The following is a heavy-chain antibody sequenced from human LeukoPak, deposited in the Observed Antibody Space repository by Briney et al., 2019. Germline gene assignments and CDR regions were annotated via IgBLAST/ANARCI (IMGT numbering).Heavy chain of an antibody. J-gene: IGHJ4*02. CDR3: AKRDAFDSSGYSPLFDS. V-gene: IGHV3-23*01. CDR1: GFTFSNYA. D-gene: IGHD3-22*01. Sequence: GGSLRLSCAASGFTFSNYAMTWVRQPPGKGLEWASGISGTGTTIYYADTVKGRFTISRDNSKNTLNLQMNSLRAGDTAVYYCAKRDAFDSSGYSPLFDSWGQGTLVTVSS. CDR2: ISGTGTTI.